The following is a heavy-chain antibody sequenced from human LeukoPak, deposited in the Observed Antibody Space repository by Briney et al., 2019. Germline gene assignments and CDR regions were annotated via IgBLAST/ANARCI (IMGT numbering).Heavy chain of an antibody. CDR2: IYPGDYDT. D-gene: IGHD1-26*01. CDR1: GYSFTSYW. CDR3: ARYRPAGSGSYSRYFDY. J-gene: IGHJ4*02. Sequence: GESLKISCKGSGYSFTSYWIGWVRQMPGKGLEWMGIIYPGDYDTRYSPSFQGQVTISADKSISTAYLQWSSLKASDTAMYYCARYRPAGSGSYSRYFDYWGQGTLVTVSS. V-gene: IGHV5-51*01.